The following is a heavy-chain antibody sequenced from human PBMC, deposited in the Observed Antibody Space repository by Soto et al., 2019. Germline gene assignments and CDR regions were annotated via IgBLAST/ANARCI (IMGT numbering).Heavy chain of an antibody. CDR2: INPNSGGT. J-gene: IGHJ4*02. V-gene: IGHV1-2*02. Sequence: QVQLVQSGAEVKKPGASVKVSCKASGYTFTGYYMHWVRQAPGQGLEWMGWINPNSGGTNYAQKFQGRVTMTRDTSISTAYMELSRLRSDDTAMYYCARVLLSLLQLQYSSSWEGFDYWGQGTLVTVSS. D-gene: IGHD6-13*01. CDR1: GYTFTGYY. CDR3: ARVLLSLLQLQYSSSWEGFDY.